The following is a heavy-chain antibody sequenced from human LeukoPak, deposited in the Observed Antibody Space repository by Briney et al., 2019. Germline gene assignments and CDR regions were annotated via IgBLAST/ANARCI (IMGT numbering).Heavy chain of an antibody. CDR2: ISYEGSNK. V-gene: IGHV3-30*04. Sequence: PGGSLRLSCAASGFTFSSYAMHWVRQAPGKGLEWVAVISYEGSNKYYADSVKGRFTISRDNSKNTLYLQMNSLRAEDTAVYYCASDDYYDSSGYQYYFDSWGQGTLVSVSS. CDR1: GFTFSSYA. J-gene: IGHJ4*02. D-gene: IGHD3-22*01. CDR3: ASDDYYDSSGYQYYFDS.